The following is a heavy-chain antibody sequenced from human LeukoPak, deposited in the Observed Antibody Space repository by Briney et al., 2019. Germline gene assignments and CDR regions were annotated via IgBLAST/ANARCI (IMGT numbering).Heavy chain of an antibody. J-gene: IGHJ5*02. CDR3: ARDPTPPTITIDPWFDP. V-gene: IGHV1-46*01. D-gene: IGHD3-3*01. CDR2: INPSGGST. CDR1: GYTFTSYY. Sequence: ASVKVSCKASGYTFTSYYMHWVRQAPGQGLEWMGIINPSGGSTSYAQKFLGRVTMTRDTSTSTVYMELSSLRSEDTAVYYCARDPTPPTITIDPWFDPWGQGTLVTASS.